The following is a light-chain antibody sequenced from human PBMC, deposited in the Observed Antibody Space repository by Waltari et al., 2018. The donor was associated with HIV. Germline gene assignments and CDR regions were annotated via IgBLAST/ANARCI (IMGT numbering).Light chain of an antibody. CDR1: SSDLGYYNY. Sequence: QFALTQPAAVSGSPGQSITISCTGTSSDLGYYNYVSWYQQHPGNAPKLMIYEVRNRPSGVSNRLSGSKCGNAASLTIFGLQAEDEADYFCSSLTTSATLSLLFGGGTKLTVL. CDR3: SSLTTSATLSLL. V-gene: IGLV2-14*01. J-gene: IGLJ3*02. CDR2: EVR.